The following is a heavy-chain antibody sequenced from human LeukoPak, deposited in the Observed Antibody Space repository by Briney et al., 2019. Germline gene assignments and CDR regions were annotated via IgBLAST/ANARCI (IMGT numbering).Heavy chain of an antibody. CDR1: GYTFTEYY. D-gene: IGHD4/OR15-4a*01. CDR3: ARDEGYYGAPLFDY. CDR2: INPTSGGT. Sequence: ASVKVSCKASGYTFTEYYIHWVRQAPGQGLEWMGWINPTSGGTYYAQKFQGRVTMTRDTSITTAYMEVRSLGSDDTAVYYCARDEGYYGAPLFDYWGQGTLVTVSS. J-gene: IGHJ4*02. V-gene: IGHV1-2*02.